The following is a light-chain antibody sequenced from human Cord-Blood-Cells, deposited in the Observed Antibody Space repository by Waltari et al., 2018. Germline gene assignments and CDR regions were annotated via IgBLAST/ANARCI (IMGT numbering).Light chain of an antibody. V-gene: IGLV2-14*01. J-gene: IGLJ2*01. CDR1: SSDVGGYNY. Sequence: QSALTQPASVSGSPGQSITISCTGTSSDVGGYNYVSWYQQHPGKAPKLMIYDVSNLPSWVSNRFSGSKSGNTASLTISGLQAEDEADYYCSSYTSSSTPVVFGGGTKLTVL. CDR2: DVS. CDR3: SSYTSSSTPVV.